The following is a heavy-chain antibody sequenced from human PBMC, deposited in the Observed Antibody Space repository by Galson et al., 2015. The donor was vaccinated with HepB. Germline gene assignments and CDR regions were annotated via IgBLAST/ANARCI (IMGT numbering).Heavy chain of an antibody. CDR1: GYTFTGYY. J-gene: IGHJ6*03. CDR2: INPNSGGT. D-gene: IGHD3-3*01. Sequence: SVKVSCKASGYTFTGYYMHWVRQAPGQGLEWMGWINPNSGGTNYAQKFQGWVTMTRDTSISTAYMELSRLRSDDTAVYYCARDSNGLRYYDFWSGYYDNYYMDVWGKGTTVTVSS. V-gene: IGHV1-2*04. CDR3: ARDSNGLRYYDFWSGYYDNYYMDV.